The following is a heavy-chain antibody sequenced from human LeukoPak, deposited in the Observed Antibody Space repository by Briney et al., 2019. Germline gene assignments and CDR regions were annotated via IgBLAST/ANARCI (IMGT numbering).Heavy chain of an antibody. CDR2: INPSSGGT. D-gene: IGHD2-21*01. V-gene: IGHV1-2*02. J-gene: IGHJ6*02. Sequence: GASVKVSCKASGYTFTGYYMHWVRQAPGQGLEWMGWINPSSGGTNYAQKFQGRVTMTRDTSISTAYMELSRLRSDDTAVYYYARVSALYGMDVWGQGTTVTVSS. CDR3: ARVSALYGMDV. CDR1: GYTFTGYY.